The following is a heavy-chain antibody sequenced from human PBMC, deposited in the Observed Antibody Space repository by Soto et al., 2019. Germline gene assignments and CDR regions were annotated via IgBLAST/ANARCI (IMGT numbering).Heavy chain of an antibody. V-gene: IGHV4-30-2*01. D-gene: IGHD4-17*01. J-gene: IGHJ3*02. CDR3: SRGDYANAFDS. CDR1: GGSISSGGYS. Sequence: SETLSLTCAVSGGSISSGGYSWNWIRQPPGKGLEWIGNIYHSGSTYYNASLKSRVTISVDRSKNQFSLKLSSVTAADTAVYYCSRGDYANAFDSWGQGTMVTVSS. CDR2: IYHSGST.